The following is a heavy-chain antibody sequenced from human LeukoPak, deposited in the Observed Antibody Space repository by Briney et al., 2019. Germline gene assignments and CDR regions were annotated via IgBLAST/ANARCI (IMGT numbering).Heavy chain of an antibody. J-gene: IGHJ3*02. CDR2: VSYDGSNE. CDR3: ARGGALNLGDAFDI. V-gene: IGHV3-30-3*01. Sequence: PGGSLRLSCAASGFTFSSYAMYWVRQAPGKGLEWVAVVSYDGSNEYYADSVKGPFTISRDNSKNTLYLQMNSLRVEDTAVYYCARGGALNLGDAFDIWGQGTMVTVSS. CDR1: GFTFSSYA. D-gene: IGHD1-7*01.